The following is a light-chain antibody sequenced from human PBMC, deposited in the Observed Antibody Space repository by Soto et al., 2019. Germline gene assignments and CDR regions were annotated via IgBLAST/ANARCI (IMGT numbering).Light chain of an antibody. CDR1: QSLLHSDGYNY. V-gene: IGKV2-28*01. J-gene: IGKJ1*01. Sequence: DIVLTQSPVSLPVTPGEPASISCRSSQSLLHSDGYNYLDWYLQRPGQSPQLLISVGSTRASGVPDRFSGSGSGTDSTLKISRVEAEDVGVYYCMQALESPWTFGQGTKVDIK. CDR2: VGS. CDR3: MQALESPWT.